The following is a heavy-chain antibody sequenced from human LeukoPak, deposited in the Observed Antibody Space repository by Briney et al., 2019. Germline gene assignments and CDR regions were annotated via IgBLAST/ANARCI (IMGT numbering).Heavy chain of an antibody. V-gene: IGHV3-23*01. D-gene: IGHD1-26*01. Sequence: GGSLRLSCAPSGFTFSSYAISWVRHAAGKGLELVSAISGRGGSTYYADSVKGRFTISRDNSKNTLYLQMNSLRAEDTAVYYCAKLAATTDYYYYYMDVWGKGTTVTVSS. CDR1: GFTFSSYA. J-gene: IGHJ6*03. CDR3: AKLAATTDYYYYYMDV. CDR2: ISGRGGST.